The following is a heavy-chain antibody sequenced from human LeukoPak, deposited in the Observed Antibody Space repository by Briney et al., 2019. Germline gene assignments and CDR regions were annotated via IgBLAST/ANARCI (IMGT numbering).Heavy chain of an antibody. CDR1: GGSFSGYY. J-gene: IGHJ3*02. V-gene: IGHV4-34*01. D-gene: IGHD3-10*01. Sequence: PSETLSLTCAVYGGSFSGYYWSWIRQPPGKGLEWIGEINHSGSTNYNPCLKSRVTISVDTSKNKLSLKLSSVTAADTAVYYCALKRGRHAFDIWGQGTMVTVSS. CDR2: INHSGST. CDR3: ALKRGRHAFDI.